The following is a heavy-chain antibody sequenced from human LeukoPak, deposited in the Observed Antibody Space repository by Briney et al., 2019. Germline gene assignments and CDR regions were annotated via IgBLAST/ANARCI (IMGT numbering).Heavy chain of an antibody. V-gene: IGHV3-30*02. Sequence: GGSLRLSCAASGFTFSSYGMHWVRQAPGKGLEWVAFIRYDGSNKYYADSVKGRFTISRDNAKNTLYLQMNSLRAEDTAVYYCARASLVPPDYWGQGTLVTVSS. J-gene: IGHJ4*02. CDR2: IRYDGSNK. D-gene: IGHD2-8*01. CDR1: GFTFSSYG. CDR3: ARASLVPPDY.